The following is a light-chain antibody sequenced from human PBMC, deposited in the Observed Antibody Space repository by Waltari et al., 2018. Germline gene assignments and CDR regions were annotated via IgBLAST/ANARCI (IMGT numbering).Light chain of an antibody. CDR3: QQYNSYSLLT. J-gene: IGKJ4*01. CDR1: QSISKW. Sequence: DIQLTQSPSTLSASVGVRFTIPCRASQSISKWLAWYQQKPGKDPKILIYKASTLESGVTSRFSSGGSGRAVTLPTSSLQPDDFAAYYCQQYNSYSLLTFGGGTKVEIK. CDR2: KAS. V-gene: IGKV1-5*03.